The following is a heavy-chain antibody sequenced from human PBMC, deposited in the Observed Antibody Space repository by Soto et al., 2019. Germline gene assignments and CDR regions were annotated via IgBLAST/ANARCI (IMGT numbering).Heavy chain of an antibody. J-gene: IGHJ2*01. CDR1: GYSFTSYG. V-gene: IGHV1-18*01. Sequence: QVQLVQSGAEVKKPGASVKVSCKASGYSFTSYGISWVRQAPGQGLEWMGWISVYNGNTNYAQKFQGRVTMTTEIXTXXAYMELRSLRSDDTAVYYCARVYLLDPRQYWYFDLWGRGTLVTVSS. D-gene: IGHD1-1*01. CDR2: ISVYNGNT. CDR3: ARVYLLDPRQYWYFDL.